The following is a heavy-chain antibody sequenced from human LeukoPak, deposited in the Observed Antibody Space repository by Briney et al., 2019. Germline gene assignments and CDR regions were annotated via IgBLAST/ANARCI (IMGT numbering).Heavy chain of an antibody. Sequence: QAGGSLRLSCAASGFTFSSYGMPWVRQAPGKGLEWVAVISYDGSNKYYADSVKGRFTISRDNSKNTLYLQMNSLRAEDTAVYYCAKDRVRRNWNDGSYFDYWGQGTLVTVSS. V-gene: IGHV3-30*18. CDR3: AKDRVRRNWNDGSYFDY. J-gene: IGHJ4*02. CDR2: ISYDGSNK. CDR1: GFTFSSYG. D-gene: IGHD1-20*01.